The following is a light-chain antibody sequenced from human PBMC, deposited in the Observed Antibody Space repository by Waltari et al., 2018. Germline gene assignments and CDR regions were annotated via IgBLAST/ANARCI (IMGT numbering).Light chain of an antibody. CDR1: ALAKQY. V-gene: IGLV3-25*03. CDR3: QSADSTETYV. CDR2: KDT. Sequence: SDDLTQPPSVSVSPGQTATITCSGEALAKQYAYWYQLKPGQAPLVVIYKDTERPSGIPERFSGSSAGTTVTLTISGVQTEDEAEYFCQSADSTETYVFGSGTQVTGL. J-gene: IGLJ1*01.